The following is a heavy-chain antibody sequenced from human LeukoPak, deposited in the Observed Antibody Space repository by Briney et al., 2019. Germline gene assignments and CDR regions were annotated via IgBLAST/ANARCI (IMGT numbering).Heavy chain of an antibody. V-gene: IGHV3-30*03. CDR1: GFTFSSYG. Sequence: GGSLRLSCAASGFTFSSYGMHWVRQAPGKGLEWVAVISYDGSNKYYADSVKGRFTISRDNSKNTLYLQMNSLRAEDTAVYYCXXXXGITIFGVVEDWGQGTLVTVSS. D-gene: IGHD3-3*01. CDR2: ISYDGSNK. CDR3: XXXXGITIFGVVED. J-gene: IGHJ4*02.